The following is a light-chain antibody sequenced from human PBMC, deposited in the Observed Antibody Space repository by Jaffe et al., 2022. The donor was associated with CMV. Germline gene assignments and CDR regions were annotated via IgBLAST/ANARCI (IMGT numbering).Light chain of an antibody. CDR2: LGS. CDR3: MQPLHTPWT. CDR1: QSLLHSNGYTY. J-gene: IGKJ1*01. Sequence: DIVMTQSPLSLPVTPGEPASISCRSSQSLLHSNGYTYLNWYLQKPGQSPQLLIYLGSNRASGVPDRFSGGGSGTDFTLKISRVEAEDVGVYYCMQPLHTPWTFGQGTKVEIK. V-gene: IGKV2-28*01.